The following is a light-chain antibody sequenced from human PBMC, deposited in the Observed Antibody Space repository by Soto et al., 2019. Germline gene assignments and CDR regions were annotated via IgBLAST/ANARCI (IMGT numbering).Light chain of an antibody. CDR1: QAVRSDF. CDR2: GAS. CDR3: QQGGGSLWT. V-gene: IGKV3-20*01. J-gene: IGKJ1*01. Sequence: EIVLTQSPGTLSMSPGERATPSCRASQAVRSDFLAWYQHKPGQAPRLVIYGASTRATGIPDRFSGSGSGTDFTLTISRLEPEDFAVYYCQQGGGSLWTFGQGTKVEIK.